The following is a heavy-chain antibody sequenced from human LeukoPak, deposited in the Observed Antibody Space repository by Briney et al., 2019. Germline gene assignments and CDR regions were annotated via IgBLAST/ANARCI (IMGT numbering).Heavy chain of an antibody. CDR3: ARGDTSLQRNDALDI. D-gene: IGHD2/OR15-2a*01. Sequence: PGGSLRLSCAASGFTFSSYAMNWVRQAPGKGLEWVSSISLTSNDIYYAASVRGRFIISRDNAKNLLSLQMNSLRAEDTALYYCARGDTSLQRNDALDIWGQGTVVSVSS. CDR1: GFTFSSYA. V-gene: IGHV3-21*01. CDR2: ISLTSNDI. J-gene: IGHJ3*02.